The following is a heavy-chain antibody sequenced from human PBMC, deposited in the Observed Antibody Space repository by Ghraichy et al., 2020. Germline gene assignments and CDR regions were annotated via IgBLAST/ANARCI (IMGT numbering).Heavy chain of an antibody. J-gene: IGHJ5*01. D-gene: IGHD6-19*01. CDR2: ISSSGSTI. CDR1: GFTFSSYT. Sequence: GGSLRLSCVASGFTFSSYTMNWVRQAPGKGLEWVSYISSSGSTIYYADSVKGRFPISRDNAKNSLYLQMNSLRDEDTAVYFCAKEAVTGTYDWFDSWGQGTLVTVSS. CDR3: AKEAVTGTYDWFDS. V-gene: IGHV3-48*02.